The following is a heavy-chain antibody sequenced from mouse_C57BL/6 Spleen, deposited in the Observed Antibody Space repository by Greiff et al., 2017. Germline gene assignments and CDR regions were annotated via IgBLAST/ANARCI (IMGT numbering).Heavy chain of an antibody. J-gene: IGHJ3*01. CDR2: INPNNGGT. Sequence: VQLQQSGPELVKPGASVKISCKASGYTFTDYYMNWVKQSHGKSLEWIGDINPNNGGTSYNQKFKGKATLTVDKSSSTAYMELRSLTSEDSAVYYCARRITTEGFAYWGQGTLVTVSA. CDR1: GYTFTDYY. V-gene: IGHV1-26*01. D-gene: IGHD1-1*01. CDR3: ARRITTEGFAY.